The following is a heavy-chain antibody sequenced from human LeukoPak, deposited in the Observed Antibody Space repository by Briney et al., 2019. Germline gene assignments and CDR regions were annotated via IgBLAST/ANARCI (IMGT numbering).Heavy chain of an antibody. V-gene: IGHV3-21*01. D-gene: IGHD2-8*01. CDR2: ISSSSSYI. CDR3: ARVGMYGEESYYYYYMDV. Sequence: GGSLRLSCAASGFTFSSYSMNWVRQAPGKGLEWVSSISSSSSYIYYSDSVKGRFTISRDNAKNSLYLQMNSLRAEDTAVYYCARVGMYGEESYYYYYMDVWGKGTTVTVSS. CDR1: GFTFSSYS. J-gene: IGHJ6*03.